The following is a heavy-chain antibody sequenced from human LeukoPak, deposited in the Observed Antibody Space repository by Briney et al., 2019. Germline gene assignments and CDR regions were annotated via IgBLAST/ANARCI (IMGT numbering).Heavy chain of an antibody. CDR1: GYTFTSYG. D-gene: IGHD2-2*01. CDR2: ISAYNGNT. V-gene: IGHV1-18*01. CDR3: AAAAHTNGDAFDI. Sequence: ASVKVSCTASGYTFTSYGISWVRQAPGQGLEWMGWISAYNGNTNYAQKFQERVTITRDMSTSTAYMELSSLRSEDTAVYYCAAAAHTNGDAFDIWGQGTMVTVSS. J-gene: IGHJ3*02.